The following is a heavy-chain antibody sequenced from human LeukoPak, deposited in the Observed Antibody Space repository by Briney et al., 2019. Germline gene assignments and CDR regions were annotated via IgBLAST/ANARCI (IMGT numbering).Heavy chain of an antibody. CDR1: GLSFSSYG. CDR3: AREGSYLNSGGSYYLHWLDP. J-gene: IGHJ5*02. V-gene: IGHV3-30*06. CDR2: IQYDGSNK. Sequence: GGSLRLSCAASGLSFSSYGMHWVRQAPGKGLEWVAFIQYDGSNKFYADSVKGRFTISRDNSKNTLYLQMNSLRPEDTAMYYCAREGSYLNSGGSYYLHWLDPWGQGTLVTVSS. D-gene: IGHD3-22*01.